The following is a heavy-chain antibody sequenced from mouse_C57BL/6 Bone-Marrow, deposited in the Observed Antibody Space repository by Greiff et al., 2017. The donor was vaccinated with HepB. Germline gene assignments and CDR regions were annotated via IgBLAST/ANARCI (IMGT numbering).Heavy chain of an antibody. CDR2: IYPGSGST. J-gene: IGHJ1*03. CDR3: ARSQYYGLLGYFDV. V-gene: IGHV1-55*01. CDR1: GYTFTSYW. D-gene: IGHD1-2*01. Sequence: QVQLKQPGAELVKPGASVKMSCKASGYTFTSYWITWVKQRPGQGLEWIGDIYPGSGSTNYNEKFKSKATLTVDPSSSTAYMQLSSLTSEDSAVYYCARSQYYGLLGYFDVWGTGTTVTVSS.